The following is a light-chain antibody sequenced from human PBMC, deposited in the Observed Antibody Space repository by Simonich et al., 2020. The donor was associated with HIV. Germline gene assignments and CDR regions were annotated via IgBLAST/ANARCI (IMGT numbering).Light chain of an antibody. CDR1: QSVLYSSNNKNF. V-gene: IGKV4-1*01. CDR3: QQYYSTPPT. CDR2: WAS. Sequence: DIVMTQYPDSLAVSLGERATINCKSSQSVLYSSNNKNFLAWYQQKPGQPPKLLIYWASTRESGGPDRFSGSGSGTDFTLTISSLQAEDVAVYSCQQYYSTPPTFGQGTKVEIK. J-gene: IGKJ1*01.